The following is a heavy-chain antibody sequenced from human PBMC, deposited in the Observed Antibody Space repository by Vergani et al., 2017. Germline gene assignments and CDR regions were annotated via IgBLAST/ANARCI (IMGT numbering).Heavy chain of an antibody. CDR1: GGSISSGDYY. V-gene: IGHV4-30-4*08. J-gene: IGHJ6*02. CDR3: ARDAYGSGSYYTDYYYYYGMDV. CDR2: IYYSGST. D-gene: IGHD3-10*01. Sequence: QVQLQESGPGLVKPSQTLSLTCTVSGGSISSGDYYWSWIRQPPGKGLEWIGYIYYSGSTYYNPSLKSRVIISVDTSKNQFSLKLSSVTAADTAVYYCARDAYGSGSYYTDYYYYYGMDVWGQGTTVTVSS.